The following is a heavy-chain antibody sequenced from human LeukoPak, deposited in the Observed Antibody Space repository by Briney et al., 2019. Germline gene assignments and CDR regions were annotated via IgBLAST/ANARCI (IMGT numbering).Heavy chain of an antibody. Sequence: ASVKVSCKGSGYTFTSYAMHWVRQAPGQRLEWMGWINAGNGNTKYSQKFQGRVTITRDTSASTAYMELSSLRSEDTAVYYCANGPGYYDFWSGRGDWFDPWGQGTLVTVSS. V-gene: IGHV1-3*01. D-gene: IGHD3-3*01. CDR1: GYTFTSYA. CDR3: ANGPGYYDFWSGRGDWFDP. CDR2: INAGNGNT. J-gene: IGHJ5*02.